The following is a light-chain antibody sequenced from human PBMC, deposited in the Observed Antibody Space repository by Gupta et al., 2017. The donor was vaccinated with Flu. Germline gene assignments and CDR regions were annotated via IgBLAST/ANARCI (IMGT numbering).Light chain of an antibody. CDR1: QSISSY. CDR2: AAS. CDR3: QQSYRTPPT. J-gene: IGKJ1*01. Sequence: DIQMTQSPSSLSASVGDRVTITCRASQSISSYLNWYQQKPGKAPKLLIYAASSLQSGVPSRFSGSGSGTDFTLTISSLKTEDFATYYCQQSYRTPPTFGQGTKVEIK. V-gene: IGKV1-39*01.